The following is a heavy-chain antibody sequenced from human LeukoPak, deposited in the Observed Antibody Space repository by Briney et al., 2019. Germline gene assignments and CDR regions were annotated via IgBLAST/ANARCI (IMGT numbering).Heavy chain of an antibody. D-gene: IGHD6-19*01. V-gene: IGHV1-2*06. J-gene: IGHJ4*02. CDR1: GYTFTSYG. CDR2: INPNSGGT. CDR3: ARLPGIAVAGGLDY. Sequence: ASVKVSCKASGYTFTSYGISWVRQAPGQGLEWMGRINPNSGGTNYAQKFQGRVTMTRDTSISTAYMELSRLRSDDTAVYYCARLPGIAVAGGLDYWGQGTLVTVSS.